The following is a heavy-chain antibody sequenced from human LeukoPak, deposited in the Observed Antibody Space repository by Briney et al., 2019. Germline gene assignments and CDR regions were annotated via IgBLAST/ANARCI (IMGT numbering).Heavy chain of an antibody. CDR2: IDHSGST. D-gene: IGHD1-26*01. CDR3: SREGSGSYQY. V-gene: IGHV4-34*01. Sequence: SETLSLTCAVYGGSFSGYYWSWIRQPPGKGLEWIGEIDHSGSTNYNPSLKSRVTISVDTSKNQFSLKLSSVTAADTAAYYCSREGSGSYQYWGQGTLVTVSS. J-gene: IGHJ4*02. CDR1: GGSFSGYY.